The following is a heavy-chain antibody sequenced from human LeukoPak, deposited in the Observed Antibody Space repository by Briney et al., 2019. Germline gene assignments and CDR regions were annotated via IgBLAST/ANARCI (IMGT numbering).Heavy chain of an antibody. CDR1: GGSISSSNW. J-gene: IGHJ5*02. D-gene: IGHD2-8*01. V-gene: IGHV4-4*02. CDR3: ARELVYAYGGFDP. Sequence: SETLSLTCAVSGGSISSSNWWSWVRQPPGKGLEWIGEIYHSGSTNYNPSLKSRLTISVDKSKNQFSLKLSSVTAADTAVYYCARELVYAYGGFDPWGQGTLVTVSS. CDR2: IYHSGST.